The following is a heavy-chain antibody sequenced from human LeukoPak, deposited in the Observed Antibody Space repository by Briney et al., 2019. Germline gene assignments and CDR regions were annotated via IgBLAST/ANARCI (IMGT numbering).Heavy chain of an antibody. J-gene: IGHJ4*02. V-gene: IGHV3-48*03. CDR1: GFTFSSYE. CDR2: ISRSGGTK. D-gene: IGHD1-14*01. CDR3: ARGTGLDY. Sequence: GGSLRLSCAASGFTFSSYEMNWVRQAPGKGLEWVSYISRSGGTKYYADSVKGRFTVSRDNAKKSLYLHMNSLRDDDTAVYYCARGTGLDYWGQGTLVTVSS.